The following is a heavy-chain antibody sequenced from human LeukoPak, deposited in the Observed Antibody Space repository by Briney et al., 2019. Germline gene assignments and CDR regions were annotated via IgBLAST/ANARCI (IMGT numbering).Heavy chain of an antibody. CDR1: GYTFSSYG. Sequence: ASVKVSCKASGYTFSSYGISWVRQAPGQGLEWMGWISAYNGNIDYAQNLRGRVTMTTDTSTSTAYMELRSLRSDDTAVYYCARDSVDGSGTYYSDSPDYWGQGTLVTVSS. J-gene: IGHJ4*02. V-gene: IGHV1-18*01. CDR3: ARDSVDGSGTYYSDSPDY. CDR2: ISAYNGNI. D-gene: IGHD3-10*01.